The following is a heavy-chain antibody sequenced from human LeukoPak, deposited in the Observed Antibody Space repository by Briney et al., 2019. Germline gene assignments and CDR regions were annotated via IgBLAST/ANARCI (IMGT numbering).Heavy chain of an antibody. CDR2: ISSASSYI. CDR1: GFTFSSYS. V-gene: IGHV3-21*01. CDR3: ARNKLGVLFYFDY. D-gene: IGHD7-27*01. Sequence: PGGSLRLSCAASGFTFSSYSMHWVRQAPGKGLEWVSSISSASSYICYADSVKGRFTISRDNAKNSLYLQMNSLRAEDTAVYYCARNKLGVLFYFDYWGQGTLVTVSS. J-gene: IGHJ4*02.